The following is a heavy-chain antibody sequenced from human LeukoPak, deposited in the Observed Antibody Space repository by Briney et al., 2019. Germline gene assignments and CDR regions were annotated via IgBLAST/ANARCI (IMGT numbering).Heavy chain of an antibody. D-gene: IGHD6-19*01. CDR3: ARDHPYSSGWYGRVEALDL. CDR2: INANSGGT. V-gene: IGHV1-2*02. J-gene: IGHJ3*01. Sequence: ASVRVSCEASGFIFTGYYMHWVRQAPGQGLEWMGCINANSGGTNYAQKFQGRVTMTRDTSISTAYMDLSRLRSDDTAVYYCARDHPYSSGWYGRVEALDLWGQGTTVTVSS. CDR1: GFIFTGYY.